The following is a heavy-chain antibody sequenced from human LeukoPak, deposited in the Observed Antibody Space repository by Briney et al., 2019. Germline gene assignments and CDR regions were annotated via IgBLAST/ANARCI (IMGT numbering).Heavy chain of an antibody. D-gene: IGHD2-2*01. CDR2: IGSSGFST. CDR3: AKDRGVVPAHYFDC. J-gene: IGHJ4*02. Sequence: PGGSLRLLCAASGFTFNSYDVNWLRHARGKGLEGVSDIGSSGFSTFYADSVKGRFTVSRDNSKNTLSLQRNSLRAEDTAVYYCAKDRGVVPAHYFDCWGQGTLVTVSS. V-gene: IGHV3-23*01. CDR1: GFTFNSYD.